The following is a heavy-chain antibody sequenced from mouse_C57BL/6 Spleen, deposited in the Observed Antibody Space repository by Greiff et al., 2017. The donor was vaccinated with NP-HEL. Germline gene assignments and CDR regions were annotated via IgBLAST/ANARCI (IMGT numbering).Heavy chain of an antibody. Sequence: VQLQQSGAELVRPGASVKLSCTASGFNIKDYYMHWVKQRPEQGLEWIGRIDPEDGDTEYAPKFQGKATMTADTSSNTAYLQLSSLTYEDTAVYYCTTPAYYSNRYAMDYWGQGTSVTVSS. V-gene: IGHV14-1*01. J-gene: IGHJ4*01. CDR3: TTPAYYSNRYAMDY. CDR2: IDPEDGDT. D-gene: IGHD2-5*01. CDR1: GFNIKDYY.